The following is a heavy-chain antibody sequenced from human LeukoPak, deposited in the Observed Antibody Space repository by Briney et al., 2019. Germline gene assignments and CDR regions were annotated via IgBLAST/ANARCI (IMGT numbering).Heavy chain of an antibody. CDR3: ATGRSGWYYFDY. CDR1: GFTFSSYA. V-gene: IGHV3-23*01. CDR2: ISGSGGST. D-gene: IGHD6-19*01. J-gene: IGHJ4*02. Sequence: PGGSLRLSCAASGFTFSSYAMSWVRQAPGKGLEWVLAISGSGGSTYYADSVKGRFTISRDNSKNTLYLQMNSLRAEDTAVYYCATGRSGWYYFDYWGQGTLVTVSS.